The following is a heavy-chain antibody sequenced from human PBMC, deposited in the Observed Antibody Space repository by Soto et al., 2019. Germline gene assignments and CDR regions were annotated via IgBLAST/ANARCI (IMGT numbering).Heavy chain of an antibody. CDR2: MSFDESNK. Sequence: QVQLVESGGGVVQPGRSLRLSCAASGFTLSTYDMHWVRQAPGKGLEWVTLMSFDESNKYYADSVKGRFTISRDNFKNTLYRQMNILRPEATAVYYVSRGRLPNEYWGQGTLVTVSS. V-gene: IGHV3-30*03. J-gene: IGHJ4*02. D-gene: IGHD4-17*01. CDR1: GFTLSTYD. CDR3: SRGRLPNEY.